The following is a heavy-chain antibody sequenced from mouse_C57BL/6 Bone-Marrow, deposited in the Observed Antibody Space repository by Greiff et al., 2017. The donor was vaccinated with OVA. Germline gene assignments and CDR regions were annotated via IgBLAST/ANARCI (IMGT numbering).Heavy chain of an antibody. CDR2: ILPGSGST. J-gene: IGHJ2*01. D-gene: IGHD1-1*01. CDR1: GYTFTGYW. Sequence: VMLVESGAELMKPGASVKLSCKATGYTFTGYWIEWVKQRPGHGLEWIGEILPGSGSTNYTEKFKGKATFTADTSSNTAYMQLSSLTTEDSAIYYGARSSPYYYGSSYYFDYWGQGTTLTVSS. V-gene: IGHV1-9*01. CDR3: ARSSPYYYGSSYYFDY.